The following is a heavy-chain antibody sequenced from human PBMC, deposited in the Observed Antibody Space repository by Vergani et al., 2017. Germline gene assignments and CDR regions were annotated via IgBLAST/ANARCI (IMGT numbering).Heavy chain of an antibody. Sequence: QVQLVESGGGVVQPGRSLRLSCAASGLTFSNYAMHWVRQAPGKGLEWVAVIWSDGSKKYYADSVKGRFTISRDNSKNTLYLEMNALRAEDTAVYYCARDFLTRVTTLDYYYMGVWGKGTTVTVSS. D-gene: IGHD1-1*01. CDR1: GLTFSNYA. V-gene: IGHV3-33*01. CDR3: ARDFLTRVTTLDYYYMGV. J-gene: IGHJ6*03. CDR2: IWSDGSKK.